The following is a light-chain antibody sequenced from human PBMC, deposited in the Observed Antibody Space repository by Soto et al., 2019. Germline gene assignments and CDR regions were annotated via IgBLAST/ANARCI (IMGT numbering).Light chain of an antibody. CDR1: SSDVGGYDY. CDR2: EVT. CDR3: SSYTTSNTYV. J-gene: IGLJ1*01. V-gene: IGLV2-14*01. Sequence: QSALTQPASVSGSPGQSITISCTGTSSDVGGYDYVSWYQHHPGKAPKFMIYEVTNRPSGVSHRFSGSKSGNTASLTISGLQAEDEADYYCSSYTTSNTYVFGTGTKLTVL.